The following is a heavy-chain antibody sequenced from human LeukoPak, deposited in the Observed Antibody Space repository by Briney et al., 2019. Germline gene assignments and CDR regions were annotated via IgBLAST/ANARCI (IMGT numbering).Heavy chain of an antibody. Sequence: SETLSLTCAVCGVSISSDNWWTWVRQPPGKGLEWIGSIYSSGSAYYNPSLKSRVTISVDTSKNQFSLRLGSVTAADTAVYYCQSRYLEWLLEYWGQGTLVTVSS. V-gene: IGHV4-39*01. CDR3: QSRYLEWLLEY. CDR1: GVSISSDNW. CDR2: IYSSGSA. J-gene: IGHJ4*02. D-gene: IGHD3-3*01.